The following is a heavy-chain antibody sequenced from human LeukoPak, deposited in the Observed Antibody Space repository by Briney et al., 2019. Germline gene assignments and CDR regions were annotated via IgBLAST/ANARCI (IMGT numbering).Heavy chain of an antibody. V-gene: IGHV1-2*02. D-gene: IGHD4-17*01. CDR1: GYTFTGYY. CDR3: ARGGGDYGTITRSGAFDI. J-gene: IGHJ3*02. Sequence: GASVKVSCKASGYTFTGYYMHWVRQAPGQGLEWMGWINPNSGGTNYAQKFQGRVTMTRDTSISTAYMELSRLRSDDTAVYYCARGGGDYGTITRSGAFDIWGQGTMVTVSS. CDR2: INPNSGGT.